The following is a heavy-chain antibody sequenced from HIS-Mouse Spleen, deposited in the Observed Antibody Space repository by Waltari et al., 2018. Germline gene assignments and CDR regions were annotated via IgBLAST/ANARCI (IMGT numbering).Heavy chain of an antibody. J-gene: IGHJ5*02. CDR2: IYYSGST. CDR3: ARDYGDNWFDP. CDR1: GGSISSSSYY. V-gene: IGHV4-39*07. Sequence: QLQLQESGPGLVKPSETLSLTCTVSGGSISSSSYYWGWIRQPPGKGLEWIGGIYYSGSTYYNPSLKSRVTISVDTSKNQFSLKLSSVTAADTAVDYCARDYGDNWFDPWGQGTLVTVSS. D-gene: IGHD4-17*01.